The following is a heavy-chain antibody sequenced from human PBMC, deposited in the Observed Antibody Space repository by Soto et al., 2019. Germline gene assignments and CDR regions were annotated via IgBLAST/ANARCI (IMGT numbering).Heavy chain of an antibody. J-gene: IGHJ4*02. Sequence: QVQLVESGGGVVQPGRSLRLSCAASGFTFNRYGLHWVRQAPGKGLEWVAVIWFDGSNRDYADSVKGRFTISRDNSKNTRYLQMNSLRAEDTAVYYCARDVFSQGSYYFDYWGQGTLVTVSS. CDR3: ARDVFSQGSYYFDY. CDR2: IWFDGSNR. CDR1: GFTFNRYG. V-gene: IGHV3-33*01.